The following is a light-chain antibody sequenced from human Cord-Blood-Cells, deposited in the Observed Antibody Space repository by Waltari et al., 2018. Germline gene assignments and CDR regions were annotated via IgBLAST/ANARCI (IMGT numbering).Light chain of an antibody. J-gene: IGKJ2*03. CDR1: QSVRSN. Sequence: EILMTSSPATLSGSPRERATLSSRASQSVRSNLAWYQQTPGKAPRLLIYGASTRATGIPARFSGSGSGTEFTLTSSRLQSEDFAVYYWQQYNNWPPYSFGQGTKLEIK. CDR3: QQYNNWPPYS. CDR2: GAS. V-gene: IGKV3-15*01.